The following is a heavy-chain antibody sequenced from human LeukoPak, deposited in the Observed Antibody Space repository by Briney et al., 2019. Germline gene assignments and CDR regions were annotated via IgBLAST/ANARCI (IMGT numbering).Heavy chain of an antibody. CDR3: ARSGDGYKLDY. V-gene: IGHV4-59*01. Sequence: SETLSLTCTVSGGSISSYYWSWIRQPPGKGLEWIGYIYYSGSTNYNPSLKSRVTISVDTSKNQFSLKLSSVTAADTAVYYCARSGDGYKLDYWGQGTLVTVSS. CDR2: IYYSGST. CDR1: GGSISSYY. J-gene: IGHJ4*02. D-gene: IGHD5-24*01.